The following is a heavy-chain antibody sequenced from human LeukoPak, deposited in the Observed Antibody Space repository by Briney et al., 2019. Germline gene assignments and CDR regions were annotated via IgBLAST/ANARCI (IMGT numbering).Heavy chain of an antibody. CDR2: ISGSGGST. Sequence: GGSLRLSCAASGFTFGSSGMTWVRQAPGKGLEWVSTISGSGGSTYYADSVRGRFTISRDNSKNTLFLQMNSLRDEDTAVYYCAKAGDSSSSGAFDIWGQGTMVTVSS. V-gene: IGHV3-23*01. CDR3: AKAGDSSSSGAFDI. J-gene: IGHJ3*02. D-gene: IGHD6-6*01. CDR1: GFTFGSSG.